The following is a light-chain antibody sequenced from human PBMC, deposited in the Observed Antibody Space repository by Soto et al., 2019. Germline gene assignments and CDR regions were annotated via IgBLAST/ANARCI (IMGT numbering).Light chain of an antibody. CDR2: GAS. CDR1: QSISTY. Sequence: DIQMSQSPSSLSASIGDRITITCRASQSISTYLNWYQQKPGKAPRLLIYGASTLQNGVPSRFSGSGSATDYTITINSLQPEDFATYYCQQSFITPPLTFGGGTSVEMK. V-gene: IGKV1-39*01. CDR3: QQSFITPPLT. J-gene: IGKJ4*01.